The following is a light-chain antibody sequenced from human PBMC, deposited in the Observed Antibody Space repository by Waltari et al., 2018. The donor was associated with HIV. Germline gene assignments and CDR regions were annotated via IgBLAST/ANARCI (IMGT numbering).Light chain of an antibody. J-gene: IGLJ1*01. CDR1: SSDVGGYKY. CDR3: SSYTSSSTQV. Sequence: QSALTQPASVSGSPGQSITISCPGNSSDVGGYKYCLWYPQPPGQAPKLMIYEVTNLPAGVSNRFSGSKSGNTASLTISGLQAEDEADYYCSSYTSSSTQVFGTGTKVTVL. CDR2: EVT. V-gene: IGLV2-14*01.